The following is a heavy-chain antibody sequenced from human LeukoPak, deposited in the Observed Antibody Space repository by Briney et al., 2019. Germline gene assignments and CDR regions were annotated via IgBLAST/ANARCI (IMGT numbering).Heavy chain of an antibody. J-gene: IGHJ5*02. CDR3: AKASGYCSSTSCYTGWFDH. V-gene: IGHV3-9*01. CDR1: GFTFDDYA. D-gene: IGHD2-2*02. CDR2: ISWHSGSI. Sequence: GRSLRLSCAASGFTFDDYAMHWVRQAPGKGLEWASGISWHSGSIGYADSVKGRFTISRDNAKNSLYLQMNSLRAEDTALYYCAKASGYCSSTSCYTGWFDHWGQGTLVTVSS.